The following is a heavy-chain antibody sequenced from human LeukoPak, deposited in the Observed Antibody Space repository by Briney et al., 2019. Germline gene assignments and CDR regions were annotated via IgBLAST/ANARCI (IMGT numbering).Heavy chain of an antibody. J-gene: IGHJ4*02. CDR3: AKGGSNNWSFDN. CDR1: GFTFSSYS. D-gene: IGHD1-1*01. V-gene: IGHV3-30*02. CDR2: IRYDGRNK. Sequence: PGGSLRLSCAGSGFTFSSYSMNWVRQAPGKGLQWVAYIRYDGRNKYSADSVKGRFTIYRDNSKSTLYLQMNSLRPEDTAVYYCAKGGSNNWSFDNWGQGTLVTVSS.